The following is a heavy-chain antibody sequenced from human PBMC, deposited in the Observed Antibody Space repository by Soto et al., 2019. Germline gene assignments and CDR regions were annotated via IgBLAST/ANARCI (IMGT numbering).Heavy chain of an antibody. CDR1: GVSITNSDYS. CDR2: IYYSVRA. CDR3: ARFSLQYYGVDV. J-gene: IGHJ6*01. V-gene: IGHV4-30-4*01. Sequence: QVQLQESGPGLVKPSQTLSLTCTVSGVSITNSDYSWSWIRQPPGNGLEWVGNIYYSVRADYRPSLKTRLKISVDTSKNQISLNLTSVTVADTAVYYCARFSLQYYGVDVWGQGNTVTVSS.